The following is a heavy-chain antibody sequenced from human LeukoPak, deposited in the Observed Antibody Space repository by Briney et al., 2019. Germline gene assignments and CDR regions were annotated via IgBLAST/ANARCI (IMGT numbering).Heavy chain of an antibody. V-gene: IGHV3-49*04. CDR1: GFTVGSNY. J-gene: IGHJ4*02. Sequence: GGSLRLSCAASGFTVGSNYMSWVRQAPGKGLEWVGFIRSKAYGGTTEYAASVKGRFTISRDDSKSIAYLQMNSLKTEDTAVYYCTRDSGSYYFHWGQGTLVTVSS. D-gene: IGHD1-26*01. CDR2: IRSKAYGGTT. CDR3: TRDSGSYYFH.